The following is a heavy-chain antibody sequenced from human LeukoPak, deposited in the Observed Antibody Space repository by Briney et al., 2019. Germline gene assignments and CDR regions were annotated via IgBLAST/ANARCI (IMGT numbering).Heavy chain of an antibody. V-gene: IGHV4-59*01. CDR2: IYDSGST. CDR3: ARGGYYGSGNDFRFDP. Sequence: SETLSLTCTVSGGSISSYYWSWIRQPPGKGLEWIGFIYDSGSTNYNPSLKSRVTISVDTSKNQFSLKLSSVTAADTAVYYCARGGYYGSGNDFRFDPWGQGTLVTVSS. CDR1: GGSISSYY. J-gene: IGHJ5*02. D-gene: IGHD3-10*01.